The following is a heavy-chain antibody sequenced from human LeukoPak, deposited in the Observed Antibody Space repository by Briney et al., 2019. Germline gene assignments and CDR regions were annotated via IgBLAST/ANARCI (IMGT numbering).Heavy chain of an antibody. D-gene: IGHD1-26*01. CDR3: AKVRSGSYYHYYGMDV. Sequence: GGSLRLSCAASGFTFDDYAMHWVRQAPGKGLEWVSGISWNSGSIGYADSVKGRFTISRDNAKNSLYLQMNSLRAEDTALYYCAKVRSGSYYHYYGMDVWGQGTTVTVSS. V-gene: IGHV3-9*01. J-gene: IGHJ6*02. CDR1: GFTFDDYA. CDR2: ISWNSGSI.